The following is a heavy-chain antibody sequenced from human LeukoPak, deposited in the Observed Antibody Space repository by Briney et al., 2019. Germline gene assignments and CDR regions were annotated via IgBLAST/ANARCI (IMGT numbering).Heavy chain of an antibody. CDR2: IKHDGSEK. D-gene: IGHD3-3*01. V-gene: IGHV3-7*01. CDR3: AREYYDFWSGYCFDY. J-gene: IGHJ4*02. Sequence: GGSLRLSCAASGFTFSSYWMSWVRQAPGKGLEWVASIKHDGSEKYYVDSVKGRFTISRDNAKNSLYLQMNSLRAEDTAVYYCAREYYDFWSGYCFDYWGQGTLVTVSS. CDR1: GFTFSSYW.